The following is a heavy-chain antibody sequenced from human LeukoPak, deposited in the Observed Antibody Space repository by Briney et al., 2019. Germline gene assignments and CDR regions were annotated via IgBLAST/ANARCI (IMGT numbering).Heavy chain of an antibody. CDR3: ARVALYVVTAIVGAFDI. V-gene: IGHV4-59*01. CDR2: IYYSGST. Sequence: SETLSLTCTVSGGSISSYYWSWIRQPPGKGLEWIGYIYYSGSTNYNPSLKSRVTISVDTSKNQFSLKLSSVTAADTAVYYCARVALYVVTAIVGAFDIWGQGTMVRLF. D-gene: IGHD5-18*01. CDR1: GGSISSYY. J-gene: IGHJ3*02.